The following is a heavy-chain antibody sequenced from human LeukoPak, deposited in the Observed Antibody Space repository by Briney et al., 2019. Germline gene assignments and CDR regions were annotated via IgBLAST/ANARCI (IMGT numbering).Heavy chain of an antibody. J-gene: IGHJ4*02. Sequence: SETLSLTCTVSGGSISTYYWSWIRQPPGKGLEWIGHIYYTGSTNYNPSLKSRVTISVDTPKNQFSLKLSSVTAADTAVYYCARTYGDYRFDYWGQGTLVTVSS. D-gene: IGHD4-17*01. CDR1: GGSISTYY. CDR3: ARTYGDYRFDY. V-gene: IGHV4-59*01. CDR2: IYYTGST.